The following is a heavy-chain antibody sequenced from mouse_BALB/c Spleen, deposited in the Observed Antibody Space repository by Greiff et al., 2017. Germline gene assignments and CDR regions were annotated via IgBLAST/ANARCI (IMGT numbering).Heavy chain of an antibody. CDR2: INPGSGGT. CDR3: AREGTTATFAY. D-gene: IGHD1-2*01. CDR1: GYAFTNYL. J-gene: IGHJ3*01. Sequence: VQRVESGAELVRPGTSVKVSCKASGYAFTNYLIEWVKQRPGQGLEWIGVINPGSGGTNYNEKFKGKATLTADKSSSTAYMQLSSLTSDDSAVYFCAREGTTATFAYWGQGTLVTVSA. V-gene: IGHV1-54*01.